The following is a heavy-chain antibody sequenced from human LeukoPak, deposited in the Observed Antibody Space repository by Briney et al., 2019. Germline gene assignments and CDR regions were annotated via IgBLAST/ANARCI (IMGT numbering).Heavy chain of an antibody. J-gene: IGHJ4*02. CDR2: INDSGST. Sequence: SSETLSLTCAVYDESFSGYYWSWIRQPPGKGLEWIGEINDSGSTNYNPSLKSRVTISVDTSKNQFSLKLNSVTAADTAVYYCARLPRYFDWLTSYFDYWGQGTLVTVSS. D-gene: IGHD3-9*01. V-gene: IGHV4-34*01. CDR3: ARLPRYFDWLTSYFDY. CDR1: DESFSGYY.